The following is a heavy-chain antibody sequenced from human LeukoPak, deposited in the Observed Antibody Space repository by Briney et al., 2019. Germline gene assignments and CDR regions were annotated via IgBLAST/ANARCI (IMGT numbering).Heavy chain of an antibody. V-gene: IGHV3-11*01. D-gene: IGHD1-26*01. CDR1: GFTFSDYY. Sequence: PGGSLRLSCAASGFTFSDYYMSWIRQAPGQGLECVSYISSSGTPIYYADSVKGRFTISRDNAKNSLYLQMNSQRAEDTAVYYCARALSGSYFFDYWGQGTLVTVSS. CDR3: ARALSGSYFFDY. CDR2: ISSSGTPI. J-gene: IGHJ4*02.